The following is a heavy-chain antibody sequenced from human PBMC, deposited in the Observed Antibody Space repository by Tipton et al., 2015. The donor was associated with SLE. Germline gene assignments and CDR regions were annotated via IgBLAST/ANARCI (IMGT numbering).Heavy chain of an antibody. D-gene: IGHD3-16*01. Sequence: TLSLTCTVSGGSISSSSYYWGWIRQPPGKGLEWIGSIYYSGSTYNNPSLKSRVTISVDTSKNQFSLKLSSVTAADTAVYYCARVCLKGERLDLGGMDVWGQGTTVTVSS. CDR3: ARVCLKGERLDLGGMDV. V-gene: IGHV4-39*07. CDR1: GGSISSSSYY. J-gene: IGHJ6*02. CDR2: IYYSGST.